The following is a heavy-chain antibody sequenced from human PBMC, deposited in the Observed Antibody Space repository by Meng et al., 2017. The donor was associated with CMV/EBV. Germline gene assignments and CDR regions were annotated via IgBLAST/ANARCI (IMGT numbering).Heavy chain of an antibody. CDR2: MNPNRGNT. Sequence: ASVKVSCQASGYTFTSYDINWVRQATGQGLEWMGWMNPNRGNTGYAQKFQGRVTMTSNTSISTAYMELSSLRSEDTAVYYCARGPYCSSTSCYVAFVYYYYYGMDVWGQGTTVTVSS. J-gene: IGHJ6*02. CDR1: GYTFTSYD. V-gene: IGHV1-8*01. D-gene: IGHD2-2*01. CDR3: ARGPYCSSTSCYVAFVYYYYYGMDV.